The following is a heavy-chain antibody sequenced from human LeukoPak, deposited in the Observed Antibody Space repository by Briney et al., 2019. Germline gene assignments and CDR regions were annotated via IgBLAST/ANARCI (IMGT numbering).Heavy chain of an antibody. CDR3: VSRTPTVTNY. V-gene: IGHV4-39*01. J-gene: IGHJ4*02. Sequence: SETLSLTCTVSGGSISSSSYYWGWIRQPPGKGLEWIGSIYYSGSTYYNPSLKSRVTISVDTSKNQFSLKLSSVTAADTAVYYCVSRTPTVTNYWGQGTLVTVSS. CDR1: GGSISSSSYY. D-gene: IGHD4-17*01. CDR2: IYYSGST.